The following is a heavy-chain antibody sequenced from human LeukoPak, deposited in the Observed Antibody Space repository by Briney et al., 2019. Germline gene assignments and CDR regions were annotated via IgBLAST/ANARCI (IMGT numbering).Heavy chain of an antibody. CDR1: GFTFSNYA. V-gene: IGHV3-30-3*01. J-gene: IGHJ6*02. CDR3: ARVGNYRSHDYGMDV. CDR2: ISYDGSNK. Sequence: PGRSLRLSCAASGFTFSNYAMHWVRQAPGEGLEWVAIISYDGSNKYYADSVTGRFTISRDNAKNSLYLQMNSLRDEDTAVYYCARVGNYRSHDYGMDVWGQGTTVIVSS. D-gene: IGHD5-24*01.